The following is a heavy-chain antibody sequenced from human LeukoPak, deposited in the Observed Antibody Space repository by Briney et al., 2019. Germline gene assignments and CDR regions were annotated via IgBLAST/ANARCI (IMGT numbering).Heavy chain of an antibody. J-gene: IGHJ4*02. CDR1: GGSISSSRYY. D-gene: IGHD1-26*01. CDR3: VRLSGSYYSDFDY. CDR2: IYYSGSA. V-gene: IGHV4-39*01. Sequence: SETLSLTCTVSGGSISSSRYYWGWIRQPPGKGLEWIGSIYYSGSAYYNPSLKSRVSISVDTSKNQFSLKLSSVTAADTAVYYCVRLSGSYYSDFDYWGQGTLVTVSS.